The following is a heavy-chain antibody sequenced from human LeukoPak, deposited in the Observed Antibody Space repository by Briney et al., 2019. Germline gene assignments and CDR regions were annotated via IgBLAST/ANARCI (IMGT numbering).Heavy chain of an antibody. CDR1: GFTFSSYT. V-gene: IGHV3-21*01. CDR2: ITTSSTYI. J-gene: IGHJ4*02. D-gene: IGHD3-10*01. Sequence: GGSLRLSCAASGFTFSSYTMNWVRQAPGKGLEWVSSITTSSTYIYYADSVRGRFTISRDNAKNSLYLRMSSLRVEDTAAYYCARGEGYYASGSYYIDYWGQGTLVTVSS. CDR3: ARGEGYYASGSYYIDY.